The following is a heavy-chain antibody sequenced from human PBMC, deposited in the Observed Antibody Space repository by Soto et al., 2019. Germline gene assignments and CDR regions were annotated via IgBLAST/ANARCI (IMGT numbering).Heavy chain of an antibody. CDR1: GGSVSSGSYY. CDR2: IYYSGST. V-gene: IGHV4-61*01. J-gene: IGHJ4*02. Sequence: QVQLQESGPGLVKPSETLSLTCTVSGGSVSSGSYYWSWIRQPPGKGLEWIGYIYYSGSTNYNPSLKSRVTISVDTSKNQFSLKLSSVTAADTAVYYCVSIAVAGTSKPFDYWGQGTLVTVSS. CDR3: VSIAVAGTSKPFDY. D-gene: IGHD6-19*01.